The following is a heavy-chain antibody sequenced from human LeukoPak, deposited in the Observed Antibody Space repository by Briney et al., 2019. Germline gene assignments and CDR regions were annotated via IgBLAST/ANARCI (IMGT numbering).Heavy chain of an antibody. V-gene: IGHV3-30*18. CDR3: AKSFGPVIAAAGSGAD. Sequence: GGSLRLSCAASGFTFSRYGIHWVRQAPGKGLEWVAVISYDGGIKYYADSVKGRFTISRDNSKNTLYLQMNSLRAEDTAVYYCAKSFGPVIAAAGSGADWGQGTLVTVSS. CDR1: GFTFSRYG. J-gene: IGHJ4*02. D-gene: IGHD6-13*01. CDR2: ISYDGGIK.